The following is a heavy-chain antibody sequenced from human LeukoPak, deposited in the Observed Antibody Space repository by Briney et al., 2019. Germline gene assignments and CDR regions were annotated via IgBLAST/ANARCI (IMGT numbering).Heavy chain of an antibody. V-gene: IGHV3-23*01. D-gene: IGHD3-10*01. CDR2: TSGSGGGT. CDR1: GFTFSSYA. CDR3: AKDQGLRGVSNWFDP. J-gene: IGHJ5*02. Sequence: GGSLRLSCAASGFTFSSYAMSWVRQAPGKGLEWVSSTSGSGGGTYSADSVEGRFTISRDNSKNTLYLQMNSLRAKDTAVYYCAKDQGLRGVSNWFDPWGQGTLVTVSS.